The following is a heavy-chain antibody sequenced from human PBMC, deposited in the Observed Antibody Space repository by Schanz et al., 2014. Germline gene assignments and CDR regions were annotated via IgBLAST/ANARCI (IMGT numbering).Heavy chain of an antibody. Sequence: VQLVQSGAEVKRPGASVRVSCKASGYTFTSYDFNWVRQAPGQGLEWMGWISAYNGDTNYALKLQGRVTMTTDTSTGTAYMELRSLRSDDTALYYCTRGGYSYALSAFDIWGQGTMVTVSS. V-gene: IGHV1-18*01. CDR3: TRGGYSYALSAFDI. D-gene: IGHD5-18*01. J-gene: IGHJ3*02. CDR1: GYTFTSYD. CDR2: ISAYNGDT.